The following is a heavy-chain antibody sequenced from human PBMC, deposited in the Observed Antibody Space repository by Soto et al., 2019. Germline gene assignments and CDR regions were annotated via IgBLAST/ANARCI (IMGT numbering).Heavy chain of an antibody. CDR2: IYPGDSDT. D-gene: IGHD6-13*01. Sequence: GESLKISCKGSGYSFTSYWIGWVRQMPGKGLEWMGIIYPGDSDTRYSPSFEGQVTISADKSISTAYLQWSSLKASDTAMYYCARTSAAGKYYYGMDVWGQGTTVTVSS. CDR3: ARTSAAGKYYYGMDV. V-gene: IGHV5-51*01. CDR1: GYSFTSYW. J-gene: IGHJ6*02.